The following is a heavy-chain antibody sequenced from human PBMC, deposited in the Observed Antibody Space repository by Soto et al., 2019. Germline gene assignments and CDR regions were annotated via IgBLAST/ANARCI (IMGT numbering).Heavy chain of an antibody. CDR2: ISAYNGNT. V-gene: IGHV1-18*01. D-gene: IGHD4-17*01. CDR1: GYTFTSYG. Sequence: ASVKVSCKASGYTFTSYGISWVRQAPGQGLEWMGWISAYNGNTNYAQKLQGRVTMTTDTSTCTAYMELRSLRSDDTAVYYCARDMTTVTTHSFDPWGQGTLVTVSS. CDR3: ARDMTTVTTHSFDP. J-gene: IGHJ5*02.